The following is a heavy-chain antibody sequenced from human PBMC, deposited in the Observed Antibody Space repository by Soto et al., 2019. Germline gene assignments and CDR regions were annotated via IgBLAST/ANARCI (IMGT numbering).Heavy chain of an antibody. V-gene: IGHV4-59*01. CDR3: ARDTSLYYYGSGSYSRWFDP. Sequence: SETLSLTCTVSGDSISSYSWSWIRQPPGKGLEWIGNIHYNGNTKYSPSLKSRVTMSVDTSKNHFSLKLISVTTADTAVYYFARDTSLYYYGSGSYSRWFDPWGQGTLVTVSS. D-gene: IGHD3-10*01. CDR1: GDSISSYS. J-gene: IGHJ5*02. CDR2: IHYNGNT.